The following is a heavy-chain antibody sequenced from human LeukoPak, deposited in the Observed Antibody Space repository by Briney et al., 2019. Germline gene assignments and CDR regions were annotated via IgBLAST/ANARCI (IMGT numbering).Heavy chain of an antibody. CDR1: GGPISSHY. V-gene: IGHV4-59*11. CDR2: IYYSGST. J-gene: IGHJ4*02. D-gene: IGHD1-26*01. CDR3: ARSGSERDYFDY. Sequence: SETLSLTCTVSGGPISSHYWSWIRQPPGKGLEWIGYIYYSGSTNYNPSLKSRVTISVDTSKNQFSLKLSSVTAADTAVYYCARSGSERDYFDYWGQGTLVTVSS.